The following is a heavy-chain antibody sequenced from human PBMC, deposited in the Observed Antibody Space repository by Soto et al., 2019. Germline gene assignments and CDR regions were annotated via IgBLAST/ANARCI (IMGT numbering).Heavy chain of an antibody. CDR3: VRDKFLLSY. Sequence: QVQLVESGGGVVQPGRSLRLSCTASGFTFSSYGMHWVRQAPGKGLEWVGIIWYDGGNKYYADSVKGRFTISRDNSKNTLYLQMNSLRAEDTAVYYCVRDKFLLSYWGQGTLVTVSS. J-gene: IGHJ4*02. CDR2: IWYDGGNK. D-gene: IGHD2-15*01. CDR1: GFTFSSYG. V-gene: IGHV3-33*01.